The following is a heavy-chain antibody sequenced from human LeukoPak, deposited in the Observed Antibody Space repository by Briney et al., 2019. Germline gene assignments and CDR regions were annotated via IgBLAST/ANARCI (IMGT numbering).Heavy chain of an antibody. V-gene: IGHV4-39*07. Sequence: SETLSLTCTVSGVSISSSNSYWGWIRRPPGKGLEWIGSIYYSGNTYYNASLKSQVSISIDTSKNQFSLKLSSVTAADTAVYYCARGRIAVAGTDYYYYMDVWGKGTTVTISS. J-gene: IGHJ6*03. CDR2: IYYSGNT. CDR1: GVSISSSNSY. D-gene: IGHD6-19*01. CDR3: ARGRIAVAGTDYYYYMDV.